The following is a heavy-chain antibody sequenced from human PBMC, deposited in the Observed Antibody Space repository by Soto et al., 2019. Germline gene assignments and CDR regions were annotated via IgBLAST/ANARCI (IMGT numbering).Heavy chain of an antibody. J-gene: IGHJ4*02. CDR3: ARDLSLDYYDSGDEHDF. D-gene: IGHD3-22*01. Sequence: VASVKVSCKAPGGTISSSTISWVRQSPGQGLEWMGRIIPILGIANYARKFQGRVTITADKSTSTAYMELSSLRSEDTAVYYCARDLSLDYYDSGDEHDFWGQGTLV. CDR2: IIPILGIA. V-gene: IGHV1-69*04. CDR1: GGTISSST.